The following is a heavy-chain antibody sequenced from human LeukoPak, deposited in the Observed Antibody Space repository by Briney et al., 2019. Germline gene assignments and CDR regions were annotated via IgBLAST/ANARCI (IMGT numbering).Heavy chain of an antibody. CDR3: ARDIVVVTARWFDP. D-gene: IGHD2-21*02. Sequence: SETLSLTCAVYGGSFSGYYWSWIRQPPGKGLEWMGEINHSGRTNYNPSLKSRVTISVDTSKNQFSLKLSSVTAADTAVYYCARDIVVVTARWFDPWGQGTLVTVSS. V-gene: IGHV4-34*01. J-gene: IGHJ5*02. CDR2: INHSGRT. CDR1: GGSFSGYY.